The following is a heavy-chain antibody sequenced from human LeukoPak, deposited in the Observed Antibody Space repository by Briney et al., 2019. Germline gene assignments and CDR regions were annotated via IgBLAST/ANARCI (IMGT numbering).Heavy chain of an antibody. CDR1: GGSISSYY. J-gene: IGHJ5*02. D-gene: IGHD3-3*01. V-gene: IGHV4-59*01. CDR2: IYYSGST. Sequence: SETLSLTCTVSGGSISSYYWSWIRQPPGKGLEWIGYIYYSGSTNYNPSLKSRVTISVDTSKNQFSLKLSSVTAADTAVYYCARDTYDFWSGYPSPLNWFDPWGQGTLVTVSS. CDR3: ARDTYDFWSGYPSPLNWFDP.